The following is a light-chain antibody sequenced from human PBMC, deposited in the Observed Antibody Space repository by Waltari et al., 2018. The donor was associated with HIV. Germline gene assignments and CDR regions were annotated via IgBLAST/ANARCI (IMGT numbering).Light chain of an antibody. J-gene: IGKJ5*01. Sequence: DIQMTQSPSTLSVSVGDRVIITCRSSQNVDNWLAWYQQRPGSAPKVLIYKTSTLQTGVPSRFSGSGSGTEFSLTISSLQPYDFATYYCQQYKSFSLTFGQGTRLEIK. CDR1: QNVDNW. CDR3: QQYKSFSLT. V-gene: IGKV1-5*03. CDR2: KTS.